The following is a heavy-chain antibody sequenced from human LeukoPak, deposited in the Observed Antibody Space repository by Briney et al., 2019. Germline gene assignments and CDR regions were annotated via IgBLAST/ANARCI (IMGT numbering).Heavy chain of an antibody. J-gene: IGHJ3*02. Sequence: ASVKVSCKASGYTFTSYDINWVRQATGQGLEWMGWMNPNSGNTGYAQKFQGRVTMTRNTSISTAYMELSSLRSEDTAVYYCARDRGVITGGAFDIWGQGTMVTVSS. CDR3: ARDRGVITGGAFDI. V-gene: IGHV1-8*01. CDR2: MNPNSGNT. CDR1: GYTFTSYD. D-gene: IGHD2-21*01.